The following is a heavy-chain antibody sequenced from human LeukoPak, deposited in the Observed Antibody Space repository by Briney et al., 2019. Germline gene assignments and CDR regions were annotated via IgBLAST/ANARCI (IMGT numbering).Heavy chain of an antibody. D-gene: IGHD6-6*01. CDR2: IHTSGRT. Sequence: SSETLSLTCTVSGGSISTYYWSWIRQPAGKGLEWIGRIHTSGRTDYNPSLKSRVTMSVDTSKKQFSLRLSSVTAADTAMYYCAREGSMTSRPFVSIDYWGQGTLVTVSS. CDR3: AREGSMTSRPFVSIDY. V-gene: IGHV4-4*07. J-gene: IGHJ4*02. CDR1: GGSISTYY.